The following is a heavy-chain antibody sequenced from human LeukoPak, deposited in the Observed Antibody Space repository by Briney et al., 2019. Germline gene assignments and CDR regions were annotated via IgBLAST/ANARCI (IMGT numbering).Heavy chain of an antibody. CDR3: AREDADIVAYYYYYGMDV. CDR1: GYTFTGYY. Sequence: GASVKVSCKASGYTFTGYYMHWVRQAPGQGLEWMGWINPNSGGTNYAQKFQGRVTMTRDTSISTAYMELSRLRSDDTAVYYCAREDADIVAYYYYYGMDVWGQGTTVTVSS. D-gene: IGHD5-12*01. CDR2: INPNSGGT. J-gene: IGHJ6*02. V-gene: IGHV1-2*02.